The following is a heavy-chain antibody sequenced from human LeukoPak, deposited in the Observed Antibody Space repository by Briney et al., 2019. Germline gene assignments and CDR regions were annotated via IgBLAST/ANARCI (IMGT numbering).Heavy chain of an antibody. D-gene: IGHD3-10*01. Sequence: GGSLRLSCAASGFTFSSYAMHWVRQAPGKGLEWVAVISYDGSNKYYADSVKGRFTISRDNSKNTLYLQLNSLTAEDTAIYYCAKERDIINDWYGEFDYWGQGTLVTVSS. CDR1: GFTFSSYA. CDR2: ISYDGSNK. J-gene: IGHJ4*02. V-gene: IGHV3-30-3*02. CDR3: AKERDIINDWYGEFDY.